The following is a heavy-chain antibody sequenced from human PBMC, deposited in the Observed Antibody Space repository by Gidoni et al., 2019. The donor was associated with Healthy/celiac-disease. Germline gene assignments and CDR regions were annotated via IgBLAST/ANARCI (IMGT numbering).Heavy chain of an antibody. CDR3: ARDQGANLDAFDI. D-gene: IGHD1-26*01. CDR2: IYYSGST. CDR1: GGSISSYY. Sequence: VQLQESGPGLVKPSETLSLTCTVSGGSISSYYWSWIRQPPGKGLEWIAYIYYSGSTNYNPALKSRVTISVDTSKNQFSLKLSSVTAADTAVYYCARDQGANLDAFDIWGQGTMVTVFS. J-gene: IGHJ3*02. V-gene: IGHV4-59*01.